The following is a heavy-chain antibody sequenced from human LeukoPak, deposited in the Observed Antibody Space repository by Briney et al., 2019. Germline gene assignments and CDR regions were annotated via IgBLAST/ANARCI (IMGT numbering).Heavy chain of an antibody. CDR3: ARENDYDSRSFDY. V-gene: IGHV4-59*01. D-gene: IGHD3-22*01. CDR1: GGSISSYY. J-gene: IGHJ4*02. Sequence: PSETLSLTCTVSGGSISSYYWSWIRQPPGKGLEWIGYIYYSGSTNYNPSLKSRVTISVDTSKNQFSLKLSSVTAADTAVYYCARENDYDSRSFDYWGQGTLVTVSS. CDR2: IYYSGST.